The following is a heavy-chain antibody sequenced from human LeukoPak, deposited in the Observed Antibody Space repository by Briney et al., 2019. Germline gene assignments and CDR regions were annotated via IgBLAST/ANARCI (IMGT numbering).Heavy chain of an antibody. Sequence: SETLSLTCIVSGDSIGSGGYYWGWARQPPGKGLEWLGRIYYTGNTDYNPALKSRLTMSVDMSKNQFSLRLSAVTDADTAIYYCAREFGYGAGTPFGHWGQGTLVTVSS. CDR3: AREFGYGAGTPFGH. D-gene: IGHD3-10*01. CDR1: GDSIGSGGYY. J-gene: IGHJ4*02. V-gene: IGHV4-39*07. CDR2: IYYTGNT.